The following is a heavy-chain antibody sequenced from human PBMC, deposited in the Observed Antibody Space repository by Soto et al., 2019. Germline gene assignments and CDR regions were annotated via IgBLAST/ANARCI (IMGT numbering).Heavy chain of an antibody. V-gene: IGHV4-61*05. Sequence: PSETLSLTCTVSGDSISSSRFYWGWIRQPPGKGLEWIGNIYYNGSTNYNPSLKSRVTISVDTSKNHFSLKLSSVTAADTAVYYCARQGGGGSLRQWLAQPYWYFDLWGRGTLVTVSS. D-gene: IGHD6-19*01. CDR2: IYYNGST. CDR1: GDSISSSRFY. CDR3: ARQGGGGSLRQWLAQPYWYFDL. J-gene: IGHJ2*01.